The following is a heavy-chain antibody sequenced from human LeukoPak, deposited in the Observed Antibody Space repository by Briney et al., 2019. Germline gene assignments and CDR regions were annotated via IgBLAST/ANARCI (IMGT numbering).Heavy chain of an antibody. V-gene: IGHV3-21*01. D-gene: IGHD1-26*01. CDR1: GFTFISYS. J-gene: IGHJ6*02. CDR2: ISSSSSYI. Sequence: PGGSLRISCAASGFTFISYSINLVLQAPGKGLDWVSSISSSSSYIYYADSVKGRFTISRDNAKNSPYLQMNSLRAEDTAVYYCARDVEPRGSFPTYYYYYGMDVWGQGTTVTVSS. CDR3: ARDVEPRGSFPTYYYYYGMDV.